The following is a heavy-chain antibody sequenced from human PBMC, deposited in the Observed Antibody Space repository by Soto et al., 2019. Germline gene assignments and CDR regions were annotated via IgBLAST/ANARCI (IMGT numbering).Heavy chain of an antibody. CDR3: AKAGGSYRYKRSGAFDI. D-gene: IGHD3-16*02. V-gene: IGHV3-23*01. CDR1: GFTFSSYA. Sequence: GGSLRLSCAASGFTFSSYAMSWVRQAPGKGLEWVSAISGSGGSTYYADSVKGRFTISRDNSKSTLYLQMNSLRAEDTAVYYCAKAGGSYRYKRSGAFDIWGQGTMVTVSS. J-gene: IGHJ3*02. CDR2: ISGSGGST.